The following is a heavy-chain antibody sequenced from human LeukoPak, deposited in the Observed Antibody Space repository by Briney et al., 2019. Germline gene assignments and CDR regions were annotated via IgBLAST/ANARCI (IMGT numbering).Heavy chain of an antibody. CDR3: ARGGGYCSGGSCYTIWFDP. J-gene: IGHJ5*02. D-gene: IGHD2-15*01. Sequence: SETLSLTCTVSGGSIGTYSWNWIRQPPGKGLAWIGYIYYSGTTNYNPSLKSRVTISVDTSKNQFSLKLSSVTAADTAVYYCARGGGYCSGGSCYTIWFDPWGQGTLVTVSS. V-gene: IGHV4-59*01. CDR2: IYYSGTT. CDR1: GGSIGTYS.